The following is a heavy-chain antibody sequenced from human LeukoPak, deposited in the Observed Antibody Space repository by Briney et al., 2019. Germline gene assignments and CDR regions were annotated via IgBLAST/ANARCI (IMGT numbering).Heavy chain of an antibody. CDR2: IYYSGST. V-gene: IGHV4-39*07. CDR1: GGSISSSSYY. D-gene: IGHD6-13*01. CDR3: ARITVIRVFYSNSPGRGQRGRAFDI. Sequence: SETLSLTCTVSGGSISSSSYYWGWIRQPPGKGLEWVGSIYYSGSTYYNPSLKSRVTISVDTSKNQFSLKLSSVTAADTAVFYCARITVIRVFYSNSPGRGQRGRAFDIWGQGTMVTVSS. J-gene: IGHJ3*02.